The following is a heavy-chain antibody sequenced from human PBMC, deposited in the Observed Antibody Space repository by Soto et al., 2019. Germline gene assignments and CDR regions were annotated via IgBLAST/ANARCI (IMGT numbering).Heavy chain of an antibody. V-gene: IGHV4-39*01. CDR3: ARRDLSTSQYWYFDL. CDR2: IYYTGTT. CDR1: GGSISSRSFY. D-gene: IGHD2-2*01. Sequence: QVHLQESGPGLVRPSETLSLTCAVSGGSISSRSFYWGWIRQSPGKGLEWIGSIYYTGTTYYNPSLQSRVSISVDTSKSQFSLLLSSVTAADTAVYYCARRDLSTSQYWYFDLWGRGTLVSVSS. J-gene: IGHJ2*01.